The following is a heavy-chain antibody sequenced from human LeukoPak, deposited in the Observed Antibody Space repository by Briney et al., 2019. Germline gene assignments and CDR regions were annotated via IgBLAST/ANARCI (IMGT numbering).Heavy chain of an antibody. Sequence: ASVKVSCKASGYTFTGYYMHWVRQAPGQGLEWMGWINPNSGGTNYAQKFQGRVTMTRDTSISTAYMELSRLRSDDTAVYYCARVVPSPFYYYYYMDVWGKGTTVTISS. V-gene: IGHV1-2*02. CDR2: INPNSGGT. CDR3: ARVVPSPFYYYYYMDV. J-gene: IGHJ6*03. D-gene: IGHD3-10*01. CDR1: GYTFTGYY.